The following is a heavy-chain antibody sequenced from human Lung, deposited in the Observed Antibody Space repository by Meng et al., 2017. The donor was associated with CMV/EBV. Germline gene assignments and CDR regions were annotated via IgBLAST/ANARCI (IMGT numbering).Heavy chain of an antibody. CDR3: ARGINGGCGD. J-gene: IGHJ4*02. CDR1: GDIVSSNSAA. V-gene: IGHV6-1*01. D-gene: IGHD4-23*01. CDR2: TYYRSKWYH. Sequence: VPLRPSGPGLVTPSQTLSLTCAIAGDIVSSNSAAWHWIRQSPSRGLEWLGRTYYRSKWYHEYAVSVKSRITISPDTPKNQFSLQLNSMTPEDTAVYYCARGINGGCGDWGQGTLVTVSS.